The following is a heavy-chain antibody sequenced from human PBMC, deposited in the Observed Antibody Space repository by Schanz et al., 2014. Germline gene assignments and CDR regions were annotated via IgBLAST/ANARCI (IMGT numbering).Heavy chain of an antibody. CDR2: ISYDGRNK. CDR1: GFTFSSYA. J-gene: IGHJ6*02. CDR3: AKGMGYCSGGTCYDYYYYGLDV. V-gene: IGHV3-30-3*01. D-gene: IGHD2-15*01. Sequence: QVQLVESGGGVVQPGRSLRLSCAASGFTFSSYAMTWVRQAPGKGLEWVAVISYDGRNKYYADSVKGRFTISRDNSENTLYLQMNSLSADDRAVFYCAKGMGYCSGGTCYDYYYYGLDVWGQGTTVTVSS.